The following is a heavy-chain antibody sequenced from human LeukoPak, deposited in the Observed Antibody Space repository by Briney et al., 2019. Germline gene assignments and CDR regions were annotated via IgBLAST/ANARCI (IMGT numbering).Heavy chain of an antibody. CDR1: GYTFTGYY. Sequence: ASVKVSCKASGYTFTGYYMHWVRQAPGQGLEWMGWTNPNSGGTNYAQKFQGWVTMTRDTSISTAYMELSRLRSDDTAVYYCARAAYSSFSYAFDIWGQGTMVTVSS. D-gene: IGHD6-6*01. J-gene: IGHJ3*02. CDR2: TNPNSGGT. V-gene: IGHV1-2*04. CDR3: ARAAYSSFSYAFDI.